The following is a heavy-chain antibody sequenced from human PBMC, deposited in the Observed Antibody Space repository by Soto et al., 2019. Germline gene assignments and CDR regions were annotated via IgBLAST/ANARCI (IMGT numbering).Heavy chain of an antibody. D-gene: IGHD6-13*01. J-gene: IGHJ5*02. CDR2: INHSGST. V-gene: IGHV4-34*01. CDR3: ARAMRIAAAGRGWFDP. Sequence: PSETLSLTCAVYGGSFSGYYWSWIRQPPGKGLEWIGEINHSGSTNYNPSLKSRVTISVDTPKNQFSLKLSSVTAADTAVYYCARAMRIAAAGRGWFDPWGQGTLVTVSS. CDR1: GGSFSGYY.